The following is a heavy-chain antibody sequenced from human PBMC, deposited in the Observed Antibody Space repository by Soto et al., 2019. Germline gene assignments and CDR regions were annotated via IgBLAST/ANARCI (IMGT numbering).Heavy chain of an antibody. CDR1: GFTFSSYG. V-gene: IGHV3-33*01. CDR3: ERDSRSILTGYYPNY. J-gene: IGHJ4*02. Sequence: SGGSLRLSCAASGFTFSSYGMHWVRQAPGKGLEWVAVIWYDGSNKYYADSVKGRFTISRDNSKNTLYLQMNSLRAEDTAVYYCERDSRSILTGYYPNYWGQGTLVTVSS. D-gene: IGHD3-9*01. CDR2: IWYDGSNK.